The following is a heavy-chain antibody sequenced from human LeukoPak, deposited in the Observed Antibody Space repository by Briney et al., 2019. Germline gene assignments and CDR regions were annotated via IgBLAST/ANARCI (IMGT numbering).Heavy chain of an antibody. J-gene: IGHJ4*02. D-gene: IGHD5-18*01. Sequence: SVKVSCKASGGTFSSYAISWVRQAPGQGLEWMGGIIPIFGTANYAQKFQGRVTITADESTSTAYMELSSLRSEDTAVYYCARSYSYGPFVIGYWGQGTLVTVSS. CDR1: GGTFSSYA. V-gene: IGHV1-69*01. CDR3: ARSYSYGPFVIGY. CDR2: IIPIFGTA.